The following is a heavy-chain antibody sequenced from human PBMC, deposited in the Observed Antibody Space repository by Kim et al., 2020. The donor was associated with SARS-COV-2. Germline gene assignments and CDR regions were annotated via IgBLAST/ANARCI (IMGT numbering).Heavy chain of an antibody. V-gene: IGHV4-39*07. D-gene: IGHD3-10*01. CDR3: AGEVHGSGSYYKYYFDY. Sequence: LKSPVTISVDTSKNQFSLKLSSVTAADTAVYYCAGEVHGSGSYYKYYFDYWGQGTLVTVSS. J-gene: IGHJ4*02.